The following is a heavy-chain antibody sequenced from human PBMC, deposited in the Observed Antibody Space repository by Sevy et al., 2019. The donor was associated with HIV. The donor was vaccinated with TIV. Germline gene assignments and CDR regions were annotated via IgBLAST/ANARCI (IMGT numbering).Heavy chain of an antibody. CDR2: ISTDGRST. Sequence: GGSLRLSCSASGFTFSNYAMHWVRQAPGKGLEHVSAISTDGRSTYYADSVRGRFTISRDNSKNTLYLQMSNLRIEDTAVYYCVDVLAGRSVGHFNSWGQRTLVTVSS. CDR1: GFTFSNYA. D-gene: IGHD3-3*02. J-gene: IGHJ4*02. V-gene: IGHV3-64D*06. CDR3: VDVLAGRSVGHFNS.